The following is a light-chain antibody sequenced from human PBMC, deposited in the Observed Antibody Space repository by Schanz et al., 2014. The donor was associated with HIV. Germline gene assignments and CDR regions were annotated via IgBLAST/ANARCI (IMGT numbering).Light chain of an antibody. Sequence: PGARVTLSCRTTQIIRTSLAWYQQRPGQPPRLLVYGASSRAAGIPDRFSGSGSGTDFTLTINRLEPEDFAVYYCQQYGVSPPWTFGQGTKVEIK. CDR3: QQYGVSPPWT. CDR2: GAS. CDR1: QIIRTS. J-gene: IGKJ1*01. V-gene: IGKV3-20*01.